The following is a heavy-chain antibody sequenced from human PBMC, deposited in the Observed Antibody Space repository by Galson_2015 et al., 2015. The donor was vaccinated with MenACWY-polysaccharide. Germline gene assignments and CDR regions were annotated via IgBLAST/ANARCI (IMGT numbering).Heavy chain of an antibody. CDR1: GYTFTSYD. CDR2: MNPNSGNT. Sequence: VKVSCKASGYTFTSYDINWVRQATGQGLEWMGWMNPNSGNTGYAQKFQGRVTMTRDTSISTAYMELRSMGYEDTAVYYCARVVRRKYSYSDYWGQGTLVSVSS. CDR3: ARVVRRKYSYSDY. V-gene: IGHV1-8*01. J-gene: IGHJ4*02. D-gene: IGHD5-18*01.